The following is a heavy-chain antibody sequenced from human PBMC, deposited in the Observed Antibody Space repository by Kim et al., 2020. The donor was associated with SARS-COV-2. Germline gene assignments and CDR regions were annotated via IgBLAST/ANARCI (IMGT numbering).Heavy chain of an antibody. Sequence: SETLSLTCAVYGGSFSGYYWSWIRQPPGKGLEWIGEINHSGSTNYNPSLKSRVTISVDTSKNQFSLKLSSVTAADTAVYYCARGPYSGSYYLDYWGQGTLVTVSS. CDR1: GGSFSGYY. J-gene: IGHJ4*02. CDR3: ARGPYSGSYYLDY. D-gene: IGHD1-26*01. V-gene: IGHV4-34*01. CDR2: INHSGST.